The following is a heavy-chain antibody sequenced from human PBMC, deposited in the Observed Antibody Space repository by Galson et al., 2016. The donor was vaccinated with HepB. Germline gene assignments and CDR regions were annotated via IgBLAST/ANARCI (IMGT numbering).Heavy chain of an antibody. CDR2: ISYDGTFK. J-gene: IGHJ4*02. CDR3: AKDCYSSGSRAYFDY. Sequence: SLRLSCAASGFTFSTYAMHWVRQAPGKGLDWVAVISYDGTFKYYTDSVKGRFTISRDNSKNTVSLQMNSLRADDTAVYYCAKDCYSSGSRAYFDYWGQGTPVTVSS. CDR1: GFTFSTYA. D-gene: IGHD6-19*01. V-gene: IGHV3-30*18.